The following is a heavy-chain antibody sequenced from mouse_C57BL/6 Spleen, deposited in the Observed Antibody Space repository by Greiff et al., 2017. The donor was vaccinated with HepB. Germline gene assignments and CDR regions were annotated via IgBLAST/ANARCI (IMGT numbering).Heavy chain of an antibody. CDR3: ARSNGFMDY. Sequence: DVQLVESGGGLVQPGGSLSLSCAASGFTFTDYYMSWVRQPPGKALEWLGFIRNKANGYTTEYSASVKGRFTISRDNSQSILYLQMNALRAEDSATYYCARSNGFMDYWGQGTSVTVSS. CDR2: IRNKANGYTT. J-gene: IGHJ4*01. D-gene: IGHD2-2*01. V-gene: IGHV7-3*01. CDR1: GFTFTDYY.